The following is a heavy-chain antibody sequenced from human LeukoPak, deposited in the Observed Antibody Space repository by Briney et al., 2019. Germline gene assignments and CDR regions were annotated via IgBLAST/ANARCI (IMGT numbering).Heavy chain of an antibody. V-gene: IGHV4-34*01. Sequence: SETLSLTCAVYGGSFSGYYRSWIRQPPGKGLEWIGEINHSGSTNYNPSLKSRVTISVDTSKNQFSLKLSSVTAADTAVYYCARGGGNYDFWSGYYAYAFDIWGQGTMVTVSS. CDR2: INHSGST. D-gene: IGHD3-3*01. CDR3: ARGGGNYDFWSGYYAYAFDI. J-gene: IGHJ3*02. CDR1: GGSFSGYY.